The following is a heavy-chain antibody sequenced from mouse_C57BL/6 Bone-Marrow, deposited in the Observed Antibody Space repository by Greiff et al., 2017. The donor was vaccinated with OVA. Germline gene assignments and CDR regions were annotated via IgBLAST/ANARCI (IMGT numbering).Heavy chain of an antibody. CDR3: AREELSKNYFGY. Sequence: VQLKESGAELVRPGASVKLSCTASGFNIKDDYMHWVKQRPEQGLEWIGWIDPENGDTEYASKFQGNATITADTSSNTAYLQLSSLTSEDTAVYFCAREELSKNYFGYWGQGTTLTVSS. J-gene: IGHJ2*01. V-gene: IGHV14-4*01. CDR2: IDPENGDT. D-gene: IGHD2-5*01. CDR1: GFNIKDDY.